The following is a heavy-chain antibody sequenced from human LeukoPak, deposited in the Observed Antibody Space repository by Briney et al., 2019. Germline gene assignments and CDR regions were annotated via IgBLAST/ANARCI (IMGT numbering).Heavy chain of an antibody. CDR1: GGSFSGYY. J-gene: IGHJ4*02. CDR3: ARGNYYDSSGLPFDY. D-gene: IGHD3-22*01. V-gene: IGHV4-34*01. Sequence: SETLSLTCAVYGGSFSGYYWSWIRQLPGKGLEWIGEINHSGSTNYNPSLKSRVTISVDTSKNQFSLNLTSVTAADTAVYYCARGNYYDSSGLPFDYWGQGTLVTVSS. CDR2: INHSGST.